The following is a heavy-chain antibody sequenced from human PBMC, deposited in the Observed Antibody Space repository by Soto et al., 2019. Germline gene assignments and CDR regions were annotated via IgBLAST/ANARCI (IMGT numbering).Heavy chain of an antibody. D-gene: IGHD2-21*01. V-gene: IGHV1-18*01. J-gene: IGHJ4*01. CDR1: GYTFISYA. CDR2: ISGYNGNT. Sequence: QVQLVQSGAEVKKSGASVKVSCKTSGYTFISYATSWVRQAPGQGLEWMGWISGYNGNTNYAQKFQGRVTITTVTTHDHAYREPENPRTDGPAVHYFGRGQDLARQGGPEYRGQGT. CDR3: GRGQDLARQGGPEY.